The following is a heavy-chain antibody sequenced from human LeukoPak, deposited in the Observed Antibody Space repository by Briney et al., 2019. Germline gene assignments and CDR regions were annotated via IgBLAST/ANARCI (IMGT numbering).Heavy chain of an antibody. Sequence: GGSLRLSRAASGFTFSSNGMHWVRQTPGKGLDWVAFTRYDESKTFYGDSVRGRFTISRDNSRNTLYLQMNSLTIDDSAVCYCAKARYSGSPALDFWGQGTLVTVSS. V-gene: IGHV3-30*02. D-gene: IGHD1-26*01. J-gene: IGHJ4*02. CDR2: TRYDESKT. CDR1: GFTFSSNG. CDR3: AKARYSGSPALDF.